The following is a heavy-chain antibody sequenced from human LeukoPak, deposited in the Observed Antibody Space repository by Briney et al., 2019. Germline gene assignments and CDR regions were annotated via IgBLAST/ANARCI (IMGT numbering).Heavy chain of an antibody. Sequence: GGSLRLSCTASGFTFSSYWMSWVRQAPGKGLEWVSSISSSSSYIYYADSVKGRFTISRDNAKNSLYLQMNSLRAEDTAVYYCARDSSSWGFDPWGQGTLVTVSS. J-gene: IGHJ5*02. V-gene: IGHV3-21*01. CDR1: GFTFSSYW. CDR2: ISSSSSYI. D-gene: IGHD6-13*01. CDR3: ARDSSSWGFDP.